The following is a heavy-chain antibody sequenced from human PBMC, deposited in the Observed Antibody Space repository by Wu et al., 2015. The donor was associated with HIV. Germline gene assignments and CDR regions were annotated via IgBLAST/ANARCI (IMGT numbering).Heavy chain of an antibody. CDR3: ATDAIRRDAYNFGSGLAY. CDR1: GYTLTELS. CDR2: FDPEDGET. J-gene: IGHJ4*02. D-gene: IGHD5-24*01. V-gene: IGHV1-24*01. Sequence: QVQLVQSGAEVKKPGASVKVSCKVSGYTLTELSMHWVRQAPGKGLEWMGGFDPEDGETIYAQKFQGRVTMTEDTSVDTAYMELSSLRYEDTALYYCATDAIRRDAYNFGSGLAYWGQGSLVTVSS.